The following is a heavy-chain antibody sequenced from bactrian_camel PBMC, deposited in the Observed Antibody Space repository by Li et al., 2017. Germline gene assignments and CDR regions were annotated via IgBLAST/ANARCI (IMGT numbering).Heavy chain of an antibody. CDR3: TTGWVGSGY. V-gene: IGHV3-2*01. CDR1: GFTFSTVF. CDR2: IDKDSSNT. J-gene: IGHJ6*01. Sequence: HVQLVESGGGLVQPGGSLRLSCAASGFTFSTVFITWVRQNPGKGLERVSTIDKDSSNTWYTDSVKGRFTISRDNAKNTAYLQMNTLKPEDMALYYCTTGWVGSGYWGQGTQVTVS. D-gene: IGHD5*01.